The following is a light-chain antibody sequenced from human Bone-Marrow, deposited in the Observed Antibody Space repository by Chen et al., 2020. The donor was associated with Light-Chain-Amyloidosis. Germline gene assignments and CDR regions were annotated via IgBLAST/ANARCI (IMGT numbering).Light chain of an antibody. V-gene: IGLV1-47*01. CDR2: RNH. CDR1: RSNIGINY. Sequence: QSVLTQPPSASGTPGQRVTISCSGARSNIGINYVYWYQPFPGAAPNLLIHRNHQRPSVVTDRFSASEYGTSAFLAISGLRSEDEADYDCAAWEGSLSGYVIGTGTKVIVL. J-gene: IGLJ1*01. CDR3: AAWEGSLSGYV.